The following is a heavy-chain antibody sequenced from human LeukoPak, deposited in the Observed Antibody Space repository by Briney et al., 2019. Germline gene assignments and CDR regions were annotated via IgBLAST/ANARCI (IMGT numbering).Heavy chain of an antibody. CDR1: GFTFSSYS. Sequence: KTGGSLRLSCAASGFTFSSYSMNWVRQAPGKGLEWVSSISSSSSYIYYADSVKGRFTISRDNAKNSLYLQMNSLRAEDTAVYYCARFPYCSGGSCYPTDYWGQGTLVTVSS. CDR3: ARFPYCSGGSCYPTDY. J-gene: IGHJ4*02. V-gene: IGHV3-21*01. CDR2: ISSSSSYI. D-gene: IGHD2-15*01.